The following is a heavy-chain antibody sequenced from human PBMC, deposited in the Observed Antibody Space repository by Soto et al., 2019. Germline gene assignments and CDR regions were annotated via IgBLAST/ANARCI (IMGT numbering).Heavy chain of an antibody. V-gene: IGHV4-31*03. CDR1: GCSISSGGYY. J-gene: IGHJ1*01. CDR2: IYYSGST. CDR3: ARGPGLGDILTGFYYQH. D-gene: IGHD3-9*01. Sequence: SETLSLTCTVSGCSISSGGYYWSWIRQHPGKGLEWIGYIYYSGSTYYNPSLKSRVTISVDTSKNQFSLKLSSVTAADTAVYYCARGPGLGDILTGFYYQHWGQGTLVTVSS.